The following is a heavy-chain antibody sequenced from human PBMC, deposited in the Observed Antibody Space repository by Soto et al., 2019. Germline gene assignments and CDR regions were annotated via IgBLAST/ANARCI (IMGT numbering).Heavy chain of an antibody. D-gene: IGHD1-7*01. Sequence: GCLLLPCSASGFTFSSYAMSGVRQAPGKGLEWVSGIRGSGGSTYYADSVKGRFTISRDNSKNTLYLQMNSLRAEDTAVYYCAKDLTNWNYGGNWFDSWGQGTPVTVYS. CDR3: AKDLTNWNYGGNWFDS. CDR2: IRGSGGST. J-gene: IGHJ5*01. CDR1: GFTFSSYA. V-gene: IGHV3-23*01.